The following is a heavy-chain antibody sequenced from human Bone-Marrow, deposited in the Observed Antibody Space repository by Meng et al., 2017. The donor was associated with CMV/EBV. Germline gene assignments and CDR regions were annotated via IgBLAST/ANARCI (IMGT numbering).Heavy chain of an antibody. CDR1: GSTFSSYS. CDR2: ISSSSSYI. D-gene: IGHD2-8*01. Sequence: GESLKISCAASGSTFSSYSMNWVRQAPGKGLEWVSSISSSSSYIYYADSVKGRFTISRDNAKNSLYLQMNSLRAEDTAVYYCARASVLMVIYYYGMDVWGQGTTVTVSS. J-gene: IGHJ6*02. CDR3: ARASVLMVIYYYGMDV. V-gene: IGHV3-21*01.